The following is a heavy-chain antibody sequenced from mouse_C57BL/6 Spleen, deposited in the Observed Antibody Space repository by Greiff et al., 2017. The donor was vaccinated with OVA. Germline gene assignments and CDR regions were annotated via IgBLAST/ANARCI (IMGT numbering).Heavy chain of an antibody. CDR3: VRFTTGSHYYAMDY. V-gene: IGHV10-3*01. J-gene: IGHJ4*01. Sequence: EVQRVESGGGLVQPKGSLKLSCAASGFTFNTSAMHWVRPAPGKGLEWVARIRSKSSNYATYYADSVKDRFTISRDDSQSMLYLQMNNLKTEDTAMDYCVRFTTGSHYYAMDYWGQGTSVTVSS. CDR2: IRSKSSNYAT. D-gene: IGHD1-1*01. CDR1: GFTFNTSA.